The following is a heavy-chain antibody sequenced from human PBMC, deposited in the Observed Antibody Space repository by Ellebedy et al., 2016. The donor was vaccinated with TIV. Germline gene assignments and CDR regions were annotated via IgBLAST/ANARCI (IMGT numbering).Heavy chain of an antibody. Sequence: MPSETLSLTCTVSGGSISSNYWTWIRQSPGKGLEWIGDVYKSGSTNYNPSLKSRVAISVNASKNQFSLSLSDVTAADTAVYYCARMILRYGYYGGLDYWGQGTLVTVSS. J-gene: IGHJ4*02. D-gene: IGHD4-17*01. CDR1: GGSISSNY. CDR3: ARMILRYGYYGGLDY. CDR2: VYKSGST. V-gene: IGHV4-59*01.